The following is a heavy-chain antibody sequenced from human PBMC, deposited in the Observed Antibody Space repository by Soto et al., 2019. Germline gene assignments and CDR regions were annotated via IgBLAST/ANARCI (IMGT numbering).Heavy chain of an antibody. J-gene: IGHJ4*02. Sequence: SETLSLTCTVSGGSISSYYWSWIRQPPGKGLEWIGYIYYSGSTNYNPSLKSRVTISVDTSKNQFSLKLSSVTAADTAVYYCARAGWAAAGGIDYWGQGTLVTVSS. CDR2: IYYSGST. CDR1: GGSISSYY. CDR3: ARAGWAAAGGIDY. V-gene: IGHV4-59*01. D-gene: IGHD6-13*01.